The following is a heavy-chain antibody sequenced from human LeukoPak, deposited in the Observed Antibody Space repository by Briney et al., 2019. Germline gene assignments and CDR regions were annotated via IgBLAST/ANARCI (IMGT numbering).Heavy chain of an antibody. CDR3: ARRWYHAYCDY. Sequence: SETLSLTCTVSGXSVRNGSDYWNWVRQPPGKGLEWIGCVDYSGNSYYNPSLKSRVTVSEDTSKSQFSLKLTSVTAADTAVYYCARRWYHAYCDYWGQGSLVTVSS. D-gene: IGHD2-15*01. J-gene: IGHJ4*02. CDR1: GXSVRNGSDY. CDR2: VDYSGNS. V-gene: IGHV4-61*01.